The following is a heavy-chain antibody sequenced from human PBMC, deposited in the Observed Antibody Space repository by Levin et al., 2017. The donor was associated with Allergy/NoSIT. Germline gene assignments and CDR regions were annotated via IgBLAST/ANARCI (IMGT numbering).Heavy chain of an antibody. CDR3: ARVAGYSYGYYFDY. V-gene: IGHV4-30-2*01. D-gene: IGHD5-18*01. CDR2: IYLSGST. J-gene: IGHJ4*02. CDR1: GVSISSGGYS. Sequence: SQTLSLTCAVSGVSISSGGYSWSWIRQPPGKGLEWIGNIYLSGSTNDNPSLKSRVTMSVDRSKNQFSLNLSSVTAADTAVYYCARVAGYSYGYYFDYWGQGTLVTVSS.